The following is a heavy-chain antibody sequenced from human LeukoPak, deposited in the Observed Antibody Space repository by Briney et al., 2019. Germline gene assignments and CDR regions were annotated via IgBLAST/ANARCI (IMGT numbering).Heavy chain of an antibody. V-gene: IGHV4-39*01. CDR2: IYYRGCT. CDR3: SRLGVVPAGNIDS. J-gene: IGHJ4*02. Sequence: PSETLSLTCTLSVVTINSTPYYWGWIGQPPGKGLEWIGNIYYRGCTYYNPSLKSRVTISVDTSKNQFSLRLTSVTAADTAVYYCSRLGVVPAGNIDSWGQGALVAVSS. CDR1: VVTINSTPYY. D-gene: IGHD3-3*01.